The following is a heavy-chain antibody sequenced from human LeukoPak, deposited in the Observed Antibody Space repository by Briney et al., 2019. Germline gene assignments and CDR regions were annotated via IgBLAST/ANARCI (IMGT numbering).Heavy chain of an antibody. CDR1: GFTFSDYY. D-gene: IGHD3-16*01. CDR3: ARDSRGSAYYFDY. CDR2: ISSSGNNI. J-gene: IGHJ4*02. V-gene: IGHV3-11*04. Sequence: GGSLRLSCAASGFTFSDYYMSWIRQAPGKGLEWVSYISSSGNNIYYADSVKGRFTISRDNAKNSLYLQMNSLRAEDTAVYYCARDSRGSAYYFDYWGQGTLVTVSS.